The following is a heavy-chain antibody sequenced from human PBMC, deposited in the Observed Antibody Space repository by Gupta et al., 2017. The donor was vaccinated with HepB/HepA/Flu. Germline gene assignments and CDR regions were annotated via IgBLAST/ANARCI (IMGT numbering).Heavy chain of an antibody. CDR1: GGSISSGGYY. J-gene: IGHJ4*02. CDR3: ARVTFYGGSYYAAGRYYFDY. D-gene: IGHD1-26*01. CDR2: IYYSGST. Sequence: QVQLQESGPGLVKPSQTLSLTCTVSGGSISSGGYYWSWIRQHPGKGLEWIGYIYYSGSTYYNPSLKSRVTISVDTSKNQFSLKLSSVTAADTAVYYCARVTFYGGSYYAAGRYYFDYWGQGTLVTVSS. V-gene: IGHV4-31*03.